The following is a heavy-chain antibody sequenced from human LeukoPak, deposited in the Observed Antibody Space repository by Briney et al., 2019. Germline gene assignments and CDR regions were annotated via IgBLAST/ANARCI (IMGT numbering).Heavy chain of an antibody. CDR1: GFTFSSYE. Sequence: GGSLGLSCADSGFTFSSYEMNWVRQAPGKGLEWVSYIGSSGSAIYYADSVKGRLTISRDNAKNSLYLQMNSLRAEDTAVYYCARAGYSRTGTMYYYYGMDVWGQGTTVTVSS. V-gene: IGHV3-48*03. CDR3: ARAGYSRTGTMYYYYGMDV. J-gene: IGHJ6*02. D-gene: IGHD1-1*01. CDR2: IGSSGSAI.